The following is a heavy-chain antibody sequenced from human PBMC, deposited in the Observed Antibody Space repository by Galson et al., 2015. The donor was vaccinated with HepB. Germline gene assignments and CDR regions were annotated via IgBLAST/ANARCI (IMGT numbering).Heavy chain of an antibody. CDR3: ARGDGYSFDY. Sequence: CAISGDSVSSTTAAWNWLRQSPSRGLEWLGRTYYRSKWYSEYAPSVRSRITVNPDTSRNQFSLQLISLTPEDTAVYYCARGDGYSFDYWAQGTLVTVS. D-gene: IGHD5-24*01. CDR1: GDSVSSTTAA. J-gene: IGHJ4*02. CDR2: TYYRSKWYS. V-gene: IGHV6-1*01.